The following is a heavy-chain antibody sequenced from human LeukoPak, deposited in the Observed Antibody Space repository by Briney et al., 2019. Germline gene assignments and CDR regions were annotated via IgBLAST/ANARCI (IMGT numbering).Heavy chain of an antibody. CDR1: GFTFSSYG. Sequence: GGSLRLSCEASGFTFSSYGMHWVRQAPGKGLEWVAVISYDGSNKYYADSVKGRFTISRDNSKNTLFLQMNSLRAEDTAVYYCAKDLYSSSWGAFDIWGQGTMVTVSS. J-gene: IGHJ3*02. D-gene: IGHD6-13*01. V-gene: IGHV3-30*18. CDR2: ISYDGSNK. CDR3: AKDLYSSSWGAFDI.